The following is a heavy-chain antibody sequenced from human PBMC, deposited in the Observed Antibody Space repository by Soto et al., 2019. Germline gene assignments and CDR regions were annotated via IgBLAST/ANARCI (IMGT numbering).Heavy chain of an antibody. CDR3: AKDESRITMVRDPRRYYYGMDV. CDR1: GFTFDDYT. Sequence: GGSLRLSCAASGFTFDDYTMHWVRQAPGKGLEWVSLISWDGGSTYYADSVKGRFTISRDNSKNSLYLQMNSLRTEDTALYYCAKDESRITMVRDPRRYYYGMDVWGQGTTVTVSS. V-gene: IGHV3-43*01. J-gene: IGHJ6*02. D-gene: IGHD3-10*01. CDR2: ISWDGGST.